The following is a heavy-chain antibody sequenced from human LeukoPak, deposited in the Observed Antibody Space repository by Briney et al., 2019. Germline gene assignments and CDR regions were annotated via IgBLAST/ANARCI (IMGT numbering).Heavy chain of an antibody. V-gene: IGHV3-23*01. J-gene: IGHJ4*02. CDR3: AKLRYPIPFDY. CDR1: GFTFSSYA. CDR2: ISSSGGST. D-gene: IGHD3-9*01. Sequence: GSLRLSCAASGFTFSSYAMSWVRQAPGKGLEWVSTISSSGGSTYYADSVKGRFTISRDNSKDTLYLQMNSLRAEDTAVYYCAKLRYPIPFDYWGQGTLVTVSS.